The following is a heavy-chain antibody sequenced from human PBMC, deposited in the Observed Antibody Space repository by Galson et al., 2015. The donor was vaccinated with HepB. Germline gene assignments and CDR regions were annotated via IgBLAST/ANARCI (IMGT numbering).Heavy chain of an antibody. Sequence: CAISGDSVSSNSAAWGWIRQSPSRGLEWLGRTYRRSKWYNDYAVSVKSRIIINSDTSKNQFSLQLNSVIPEDTAVYYCARDQGLGSFDYWGRATLVTVSS. CDR3: ARDQGLGSFDY. V-gene: IGHV6-1*01. J-gene: IGHJ4*02. D-gene: IGHD7-27*01. CDR1: GDSVSSNSAA. CDR2: TYRRSKWYN.